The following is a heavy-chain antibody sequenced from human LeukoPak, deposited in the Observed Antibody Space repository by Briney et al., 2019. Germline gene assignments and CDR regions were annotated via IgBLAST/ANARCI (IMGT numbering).Heavy chain of an antibody. J-gene: IGHJ4*02. Sequence: SGTLSLTCAVSGGSISSSNWWSWVRQPPGKGLEWIGEIYHSGSTNYNPSLKSRVTISVDKSKNQFSLKLSSVTAADTAVYYCARVGRGLAVIGGRDYWGQGTLVTVSS. CDR1: GGSISSSNW. V-gene: IGHV4-4*02. D-gene: IGHD6-19*01. CDR3: ARVGRGLAVIGGRDY. CDR2: IYHSGST.